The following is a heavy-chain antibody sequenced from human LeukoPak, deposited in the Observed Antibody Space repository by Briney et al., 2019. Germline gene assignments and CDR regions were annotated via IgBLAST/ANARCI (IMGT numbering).Heavy chain of an antibody. CDR1: GLTLRSFA. J-gene: IGHJ4*02. D-gene: IGHD2-2*01. Sequence: PGGSLRLSCEVSGLTLRSFAMSWVRQPAGKGLEWVSAISGDGGSTEYADSVKGRFTISRDNSKNTVYLQMNSLRAGDTALYYCAAMTTAAANAFFYWGRGTVVTV. CDR2: ISGDGGST. V-gene: IGHV3-23*01. CDR3: AAMTTAAANAFFY.